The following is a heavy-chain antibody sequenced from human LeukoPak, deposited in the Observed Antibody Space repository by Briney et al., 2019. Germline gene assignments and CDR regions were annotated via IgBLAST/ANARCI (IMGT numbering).Heavy chain of an antibody. CDR1: GYTFTSYY. V-gene: IGHV1-46*03. CDR3: ARDFEGSGSAEAFDI. D-gene: IGHD1-26*01. J-gene: IGHJ3*02. Sequence: ASVKVSCKASGYTFTSYYMHWVRQAPGQGLEWMGIINPSGGSTSYAQKFQGRVTMTGDTSTSTVYMELSSLRSEDTAVYYCARDFEGSGSAEAFDIWGQGTMVTVSS. CDR2: INPSGGST.